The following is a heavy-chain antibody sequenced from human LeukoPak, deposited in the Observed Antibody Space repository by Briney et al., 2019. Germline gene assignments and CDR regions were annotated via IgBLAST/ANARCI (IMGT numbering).Heavy chain of an antibody. V-gene: IGHV4-59*01. CDR2: IYYSGST. CDR3: AREYCSGGSCYLDY. J-gene: IGHJ4*02. D-gene: IGHD2-15*01. Sequence: SETLSLTCTVSGGSISSYYWSWIRKPPGKGLEWIGYIYYSGSTNYNPSLKSRVTISVDTSKNQFSLKLSSVTAADTAVYYCAREYCSGGSCYLDYWGQGTLVTVSS. CDR1: GGSISSYY.